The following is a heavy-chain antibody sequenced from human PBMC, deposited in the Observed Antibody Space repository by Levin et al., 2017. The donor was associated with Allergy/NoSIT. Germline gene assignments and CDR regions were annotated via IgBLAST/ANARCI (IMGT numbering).Heavy chain of an antibody. V-gene: IGHV1-18*01. Sequence: GESLKISCQASGYTFSNYDIGWVRQAPGQGLEWMGWLTHNGNTNYAQKVQGRVTMTTDTSTNTASMELRSLRSDDTAVYYCASRYGAETYHNDYDAYDIWGQGTMVTVSS. CDR3: ASRYGAETYHNDYDAYDI. CDR2: LTHNGNT. CDR1: GYTFSNYD. D-gene: IGHD3-10*01. J-gene: IGHJ3*02.